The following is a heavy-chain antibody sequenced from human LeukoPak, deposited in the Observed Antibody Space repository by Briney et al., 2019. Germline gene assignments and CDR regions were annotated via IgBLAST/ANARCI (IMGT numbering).Heavy chain of an antibody. J-gene: IGHJ3*02. Sequence: PGGSLRLSCAASGFTFDDYGMSWVRQAPGRGLEWVSGINWNGGSTGYADSVKGRFTISRDNAKNSLYLQMNSLRAEDTALYYCARGSEMIVGFYAFDIWGQGTMVTVSS. V-gene: IGHV3-20*04. CDR2: INWNGGST. CDR1: GFTFDDYG. CDR3: ARGSEMIVGFYAFDI. D-gene: IGHD3-22*01.